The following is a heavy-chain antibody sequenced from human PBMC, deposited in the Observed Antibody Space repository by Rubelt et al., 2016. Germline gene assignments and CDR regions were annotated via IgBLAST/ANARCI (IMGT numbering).Heavy chain of an antibody. D-gene: IGHD6-13*01. Sequence: QVQLQQWGAGLLKPSETLSLTCAVYGGSFSGYYWSWIRQPPGKGLEWIGEINHSGSTNYNPSLKSRVTISVETSKNQFSRKLSSVTAADTAVYYWARGRRGSSSWLGRDYYGMDVWGQGTTVTVSS. J-gene: IGHJ6*02. CDR2: INHSGST. CDR1: GGSFSGYY. CDR3: ARGRRGSSSWLGRDYYGMDV. V-gene: IGHV4-34*01.